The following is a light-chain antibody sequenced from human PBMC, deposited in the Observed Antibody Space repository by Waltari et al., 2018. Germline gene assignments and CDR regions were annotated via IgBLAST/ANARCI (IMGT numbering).Light chain of an antibody. CDR1: QSVSRS. Sequence: EIVLTQSPGTLSLSPGERAPLSCRASQSVSRSLAWYQQKPGQAPRLLIYGASSRATGVPDRFSGSGSGTDFSLTISRLEPEDFAVYYCQHYVRLPVSFGQGTKVEIK. CDR2: GAS. V-gene: IGKV3-20*01. CDR3: QHYVRLPVS. J-gene: IGKJ1*01.